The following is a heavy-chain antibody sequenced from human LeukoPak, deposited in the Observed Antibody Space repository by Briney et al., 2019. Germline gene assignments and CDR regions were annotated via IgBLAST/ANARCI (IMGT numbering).Heavy chain of an antibody. Sequence: SETLSLTCAVYGGSFSGYYWSWIRQPPGKGLEWIGEINHSGSTNYNPSLKSRVTISVDTSKNQFSLKLSSVTAADTAVYYCASEGYSATYSSYWGHGTLVTVS. V-gene: IGHV4-34*01. CDR2: INHSGST. J-gene: IGHJ4*01. CDR1: GGSFSGYY. CDR3: ASEGYSATYSSY. D-gene: IGHD2-15*01.